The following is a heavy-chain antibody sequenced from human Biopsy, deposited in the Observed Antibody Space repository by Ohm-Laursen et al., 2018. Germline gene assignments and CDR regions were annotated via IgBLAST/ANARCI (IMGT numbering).Heavy chain of an antibody. Sequence: GTLSLTCFVSGGSISSETNYWGWIRQPPGKGLEWIGSIFYGGITYYNPSLKSRVTISVDTSKNQFSLNLSSVTGADTAVYYCARHPTGFWFDPWGQGTLVTVSS. V-gene: IGHV4-39*01. CDR1: GGSISSETNY. J-gene: IGHJ5*02. CDR3: ARHPTGFWFDP. CDR2: IFYGGIT.